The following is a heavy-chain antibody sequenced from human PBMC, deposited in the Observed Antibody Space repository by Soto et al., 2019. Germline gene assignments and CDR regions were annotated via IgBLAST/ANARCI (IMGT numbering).Heavy chain of an antibody. V-gene: IGHV1-18*01. J-gene: IGHJ4*02. CDR3: ARARYCSTTSCYVPLDY. CDR2: ISAYNGNT. Sequence: QVQLVQSGAEVKKPGASVKVSCKASGYTFTSYGISWVRQAPGQGLEWMGWISAYNGNTNYAQKLQGRVTMTTDTSTSTAYMELRSLRSADTAVYYFARARYCSTTSCYVPLDYWGQGTLVTVSS. D-gene: IGHD2-2*01. CDR1: GYTFTSYG.